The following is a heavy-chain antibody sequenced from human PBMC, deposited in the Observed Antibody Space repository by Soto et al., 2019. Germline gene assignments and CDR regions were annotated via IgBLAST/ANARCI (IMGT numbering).Heavy chain of an antibody. Sequence: QVQLQESGPGLVKPSETLSLSCSVSGGSINSNYWSWIRQPPGKGLEWIGYIYYSGCTNYNPSLKSRVTISVDTSKNQFSLKLSAVTAADTAVYFCARTYSGSFGRHAFDIWGQGTMVTVSS. CDR3: ARTYSGSFGRHAFDI. CDR2: IYYSGCT. CDR1: GGSINSNY. V-gene: IGHV4-59*01. D-gene: IGHD3-10*01. J-gene: IGHJ3*02.